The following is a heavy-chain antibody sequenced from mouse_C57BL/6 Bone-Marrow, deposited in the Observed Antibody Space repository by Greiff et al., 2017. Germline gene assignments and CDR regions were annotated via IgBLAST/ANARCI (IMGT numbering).Heavy chain of an antibody. D-gene: IGHD1-1*01. V-gene: IGHV5-4*01. CDR1: GFTFSSYA. CDR3: ARDNGLLRDY. CDR2: ISDGGSYT. J-gene: IGHJ2*01. Sequence: DVKLVESGGGLVKPGGSLKLSCAASGFTFSSYAMSWVRQTPEKRLEWVATISDGGSYTYSPDNVKGRFTISRDNAKNNLYLQMSHLKSEDTAMYYCARDNGLLRDYWGQGTTLTVSS.